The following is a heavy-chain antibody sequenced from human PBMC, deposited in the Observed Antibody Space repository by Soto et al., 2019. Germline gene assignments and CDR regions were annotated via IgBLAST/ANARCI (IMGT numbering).Heavy chain of an antibody. CDR1: GGTFSSYA. Sequence: ASVKVSCKASGGTFSSYAISWVRQDPGQGLEWMGGIIPIFGTANYAQKFQGRVTITADESTSTAYMELSSLRSEDTAVYYCARDIVVVTATPGAFDIWGQGTMVTVSS. CDR2: IIPIFGTA. V-gene: IGHV1-69*13. D-gene: IGHD2-21*02. CDR3: ARDIVVVTATPGAFDI. J-gene: IGHJ3*02.